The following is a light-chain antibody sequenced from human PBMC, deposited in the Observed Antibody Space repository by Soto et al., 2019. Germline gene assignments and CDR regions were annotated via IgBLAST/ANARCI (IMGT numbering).Light chain of an antibody. CDR2: GAS. Sequence: DIPMTQSPSTLSASVGDGVTITCRASQSIDNWLAWYQQKPGKAPHLLIYGASVLESGVPSRFSGSGSGTEFTLTISSVQPDDFAIYYCQQYSSFPRTFGQGTKVEV. J-gene: IGKJ1*01. CDR3: QQYSSFPRT. CDR1: QSIDNW. V-gene: IGKV1-5*01.